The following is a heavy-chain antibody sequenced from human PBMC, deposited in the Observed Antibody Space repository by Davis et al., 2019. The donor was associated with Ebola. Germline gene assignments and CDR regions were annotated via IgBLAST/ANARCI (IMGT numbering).Heavy chain of an antibody. CDR2: IYYSGST. V-gene: IGHV4-39*01. J-gene: IGHJ4*02. D-gene: IGHD3-22*01. CDR3: ARHTPSITMIVVVIQYYFDY. Sequence: PSETLSLTCTVPGGSISSSSYYWGWIRQPPGKGLEWIGSIYYSGSTYYNPSLKSRVTISVDTSKNQFSLKLSSVTAADTAVYYCARHTPSITMIVVVIQYYFDYWGQGTLVTVSS. CDR1: GGSISSSSYY.